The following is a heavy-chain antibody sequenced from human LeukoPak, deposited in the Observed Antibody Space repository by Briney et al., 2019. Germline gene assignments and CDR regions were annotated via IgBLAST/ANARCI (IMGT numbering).Heavy chain of an antibody. D-gene: IGHD5-24*01. Sequence: SETLSLTCAVSGGSISSNNWWSWVRQTPGKGLEWIGEIYNSGSTNYNPSLKSRVTISVDKSKNQFSLRLSSVTAADTAVYYCARADPPMATINYYGMDVWGQGTTVTVSS. V-gene: IGHV4-4*02. CDR2: IYNSGST. CDR3: ARADPPMATINYYGMDV. CDR1: GGSISSNNW. J-gene: IGHJ6*02.